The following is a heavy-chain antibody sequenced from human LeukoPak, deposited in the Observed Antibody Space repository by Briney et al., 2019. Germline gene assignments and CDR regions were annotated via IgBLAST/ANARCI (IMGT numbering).Heavy chain of an antibody. D-gene: IGHD3-22*01. J-gene: IGHJ4*02. V-gene: IGHV1-2*04. CDR3: ARHYYDSSGYYYFDY. Sequence: GASVKVSCKASGYTFTGYYMHWVRQAPGQGLEWMGWINPNSGGTNYAQKFQGWVTMTRDTSISTAYMELSRLRSDDTAVYYCARHYYDSSGYYYFDYWGQGTLATVSS. CDR1: GYTFTGYY. CDR2: INPNSGGT.